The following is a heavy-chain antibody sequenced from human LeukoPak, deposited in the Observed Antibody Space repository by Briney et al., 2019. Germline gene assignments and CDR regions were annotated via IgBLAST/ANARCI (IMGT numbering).Heavy chain of an antibody. CDR2: IRSKANSYAT. J-gene: IGHJ6*03. Sequence: PGGSLRLSCAASGFTFSGSAMHWVRQASGKGLEWVGRIRSKANSYATAYAASVKGRFTISRDDSKNTAYLQMNSLKTEDTAVYYCTSRPKYYYMDVWGKGTTVTASS. V-gene: IGHV3-73*01. CDR3: TSRPKYYYMDV. CDR1: GFTFSGSA.